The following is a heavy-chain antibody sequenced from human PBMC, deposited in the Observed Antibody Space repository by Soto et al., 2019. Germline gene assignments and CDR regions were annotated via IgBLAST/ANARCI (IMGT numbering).Heavy chain of an antibody. CDR2: IYSGGST. CDR3: ASRTTGPYYYYGMDV. CDR1: GFTVSSNY. Sequence: GGSLRLSCAASGFTVSSNYMSWFRQAPGKGLEWVSVIYSGGSTYYADSVKGRFTISRDNSKNTLYLQMNSLRAEDTAVYYCASRTTGPYYYYGMDVWGQGTTVTVSS. V-gene: IGHV3-53*01. J-gene: IGHJ6*02. D-gene: IGHD4-17*01.